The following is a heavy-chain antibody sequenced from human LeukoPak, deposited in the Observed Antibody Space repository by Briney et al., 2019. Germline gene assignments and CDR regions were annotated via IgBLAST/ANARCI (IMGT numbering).Heavy chain of an antibody. CDR2: IYHSGSL. CDR3: ARVESLSGPGPKFDY. CDR1: GYSIGNDYY. J-gene: IGHJ4*02. D-gene: IGHD3-10*01. Sequence: SETLFLTCAVSGYSIGNDYYWGWIRQPPGKGPEWIGTIYHSGSLYYNPSLKTRVTISIDASKNQFSLRLSSVTAADTAVYYCARVESLSGPGPKFDYWGQGTLVTVSS. V-gene: IGHV4-38-2*01.